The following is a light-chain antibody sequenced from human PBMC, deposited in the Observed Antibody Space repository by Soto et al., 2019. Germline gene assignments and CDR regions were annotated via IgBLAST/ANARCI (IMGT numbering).Light chain of an antibody. CDR3: RSYSRSSTLV. CDR1: SSDVGGYNY. V-gene: IGLV2-14*03. J-gene: IGLJ3*02. Sequence: QSALTQPASVSGTPGQSITISCTGSSSDVGGYNYFSWYQQHPGKAPKLMIYAVSHRPSGVSNRFSGSKSGNTASLIISGLQAEDEADYYFRSYSRSSTLVFGRGTNVTVL. CDR2: AVS.